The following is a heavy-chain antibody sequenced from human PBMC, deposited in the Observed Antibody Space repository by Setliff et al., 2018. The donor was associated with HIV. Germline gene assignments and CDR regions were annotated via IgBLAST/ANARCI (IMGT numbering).Heavy chain of an antibody. D-gene: IGHD2-15*01. CDR2: TYSRSKWYY. J-gene: IGHJ3*01. CDR3: ARLGHCYGGGCNFDTFDV. V-gene: IGHV6-1*01. Sequence: PSQTLSLTCVISGDSVSGNSVSLNWIRQSPSRGLEWLGRTYSRSKWYYHYVDSVKGRFTISRDKATNALYLQMNSLSSDDTAVYYCARLGHCYGGGCNFDTFDVWGQGTMVTVS. CDR1: GDSVSGNSVS.